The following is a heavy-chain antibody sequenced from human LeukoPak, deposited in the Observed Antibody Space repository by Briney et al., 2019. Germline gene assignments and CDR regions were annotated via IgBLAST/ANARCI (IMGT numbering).Heavy chain of an antibody. CDR1: GYTFTSYD. D-gene: IGHD2-21*01. CDR2: MNPNSGNT. V-gene: IGHV1-8*01. J-gene: IGHJ3*02. CDR3: ASSGLVLANPWNAFDI. Sequence: GASVKVSCKASGYTFTSYDINWVRQAPGQGLEWMGWMNPNSGNTGYAQKFQGRVTMTRDTSTSTDYMQLSSLRSEETAVYYCASSGLVLANPWNAFDIWGQGTMVTVSS.